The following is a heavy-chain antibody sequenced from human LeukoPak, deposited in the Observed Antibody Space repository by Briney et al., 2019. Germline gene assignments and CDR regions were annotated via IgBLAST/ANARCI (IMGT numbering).Heavy chain of an antibody. V-gene: IGHV3-64*01. CDR1: GFTFSSYA. CDR2: ISSNGGST. J-gene: IGHJ4*02. Sequence: GRSLRLSCAASGFTFSSYAMHWVRQAPGKGLEYVSGISSNGGSTYYANSVKGRFTISRDNSKNTLYLQVGSLRAEDMAVFYCARDAYSSSWPYYFDYWGREPWSPSPQ. D-gene: IGHD6-13*01. CDR3: ARDAYSSSWPYYFDY.